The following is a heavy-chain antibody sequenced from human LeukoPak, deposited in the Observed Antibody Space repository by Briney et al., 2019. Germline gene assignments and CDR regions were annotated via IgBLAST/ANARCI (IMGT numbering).Heavy chain of an antibody. D-gene: IGHD3-22*01. J-gene: IGHJ3*02. CDR1: GGSINSISYY. CDR3: ARLGRTTVTTNTMIVVATDAFDI. CDR2: IYYSGST. V-gene: IGHV4-39*01. Sequence: ASETLSLTCSVSGGSINSISYYWGWIRQPPGKGLEWIGSIYYSGSTYYNPSLKSRVTISVDTSKNQFSLKLSSVTAADTAVYYCARLGRTTVTTNTMIVVATDAFDIWGQGTMVTVSS.